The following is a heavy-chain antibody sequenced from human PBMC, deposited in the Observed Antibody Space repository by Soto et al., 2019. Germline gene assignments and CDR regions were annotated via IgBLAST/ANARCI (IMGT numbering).Heavy chain of an antibody. V-gene: IGHV3-23*01. CDR3: AKERSSGWSFDY. CDR1: GFTFSTYA. D-gene: IGHD6-19*01. CDR2: ISGSGDST. J-gene: IGHJ4*02. Sequence: ESGGGLVQPGGSLRLSCAASGFTFSTYAMNWVLQAPGKGLEWVSGISGSGDSTYYADSVKGRFTVSRDNSKNTLYLQMNSLRAEDTAVFYCAKERSSGWSFDYWGQGTLVTVSS.